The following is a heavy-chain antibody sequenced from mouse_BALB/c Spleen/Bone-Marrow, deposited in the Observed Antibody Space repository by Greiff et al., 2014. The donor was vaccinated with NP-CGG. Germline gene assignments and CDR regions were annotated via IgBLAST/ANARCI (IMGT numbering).Heavy chain of an antibody. Sequence: DVKLVESGGGLVQPGRSLNLSCAASGFDFSRYWMSWARQAPGKGQEWIGEINPGSSTINYTPSLKDKFIISRDNAKNTLYLQMSKVRSXDTALYYCARSAYYALDYWGQGTSVTVSA. J-gene: IGHJ4*01. CDR1: GFDFSRYW. CDR2: INPGSSTI. CDR3: ARSAYYALDY. V-gene: IGHV4-2*02.